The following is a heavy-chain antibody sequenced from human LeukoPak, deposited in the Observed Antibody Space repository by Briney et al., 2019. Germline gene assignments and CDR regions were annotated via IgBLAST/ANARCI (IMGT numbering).Heavy chain of an antibody. J-gene: IGHJ4*02. D-gene: IGHD3-3*01. CDR2: LNPNSGGT. CDR1: GYTFTGYY. CDR3: APQGRFLEWLPLDS. Sequence: ASVKVSCKASGYTFTGYYMHWVRQAPGQVLQWMGWLNPNSGGTKYAQTFQGRITLTRDTSISTAYMELSSLSSDDTAVYYCAPQGRFLEWLPLDSWGQGTLITVSS. V-gene: IGHV1-2*02.